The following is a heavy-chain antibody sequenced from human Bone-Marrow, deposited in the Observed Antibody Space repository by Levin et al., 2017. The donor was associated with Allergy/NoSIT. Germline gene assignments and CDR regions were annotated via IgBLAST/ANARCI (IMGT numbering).Heavy chain of an antibody. CDR3: ARAPTITTNYDY. CDR2: VYSGGTT. CDR1: GFMFRSSF. V-gene: IGHV3-66*01. Sequence: LSLPCAASGFMFRSSFMSWVRQAPGKGLEWVSIVYSGGTTHYADSVKGRFTISRDDSKNTVYLQMNSLRAEDTAVYYCARAPTITTNYDYWGQGTLVTVSS. D-gene: IGHD4-11*01. J-gene: IGHJ4*02.